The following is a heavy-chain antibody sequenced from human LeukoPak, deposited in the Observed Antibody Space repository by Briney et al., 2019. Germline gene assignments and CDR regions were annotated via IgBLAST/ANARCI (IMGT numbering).Heavy chain of an antibody. V-gene: IGHV3-20*04. CDR3: AKEDDYVWGSYRPFDY. D-gene: IGHD3-16*02. J-gene: IGHJ4*02. CDR2: INWNGGST. CDR1: GFTFDDYG. Sequence: PGGSLRLSCAASGFTFDDYGMSWVRQAPGKGLEWVSGINWNGGSTGYADPVKGRFTISRDNSKNTLYLQMNSLRAEDTAVYYCAKEDDYVWGSYRPFDYWGQGTLVIVSP.